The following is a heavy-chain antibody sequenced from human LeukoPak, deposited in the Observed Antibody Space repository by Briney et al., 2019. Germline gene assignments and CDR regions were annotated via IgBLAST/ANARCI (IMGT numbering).Heavy chain of an antibody. CDR3: ARLSADDYDFWNGYLNAFDI. D-gene: IGHD3-3*01. J-gene: IGHJ3*02. CDR1: GYSFTSYW. CDR2: IYPGDSDT. V-gene: IGHV5-51*01. Sequence: GESLKISCKGSGYSFTSYWIGWVRQMPGKGLEWTGIIYPGDSDTRYSPSFQGQVTISADKSISTAYLQWSSLKASDTAMYYCARLSADDYDFWNGYLNAFDIWGQGTMVTVSS.